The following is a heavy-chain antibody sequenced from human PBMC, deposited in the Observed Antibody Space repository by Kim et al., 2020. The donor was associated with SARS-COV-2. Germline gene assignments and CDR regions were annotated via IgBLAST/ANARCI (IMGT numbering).Heavy chain of an antibody. CDR1: GDSISSGNYY. CDR2: IFYSGTT. V-gene: IGHV4-39*01. D-gene: IGHD2-15*01. Sequence: SETLSLTCTVSGDSISSGNYYWAWIRQTPGKGLEWIGSIFYSGTTFYNPSLKRRVTMSVDTSKNQFSLGLTFATATDTAVYYCARQLKRGVVMRLEGNW. J-gene: IGHJ5*01. CDR3: ARQLKRGVVMRLEGNW.